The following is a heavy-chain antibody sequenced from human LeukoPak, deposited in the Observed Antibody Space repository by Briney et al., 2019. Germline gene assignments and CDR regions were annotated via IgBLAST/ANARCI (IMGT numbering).Heavy chain of an antibody. D-gene: IGHD4-23*01. J-gene: IGHJ4*02. V-gene: IGHV4-34*01. CDR2: INHSGST. CDR1: GGSFSGYY. CDR3: ARRTTVVTPSRL. Sequence: SETLSLTCAVYGGSFSGYYWNWIRQPPGKGLEWIGEINHSGSTNYNPSLKSRVTISVDTSKNQFSLKLSSVTAADTAVYYCARRTTVVTPSRLWGQGTLVTVSS.